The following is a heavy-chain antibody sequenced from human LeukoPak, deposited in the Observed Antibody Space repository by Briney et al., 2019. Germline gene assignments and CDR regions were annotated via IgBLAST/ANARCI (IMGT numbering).Heavy chain of an antibody. CDR3: ASALPFQLVH. CDR1: GGSISTYY. CDR2: IDYSAST. D-gene: IGHD6-13*01. Sequence: RTSETLSLTCTVSGGSISTYYWSWIRQPPGKGLEWIAYIDYSASTNYNPSLKSRVTILVDKSKNQFSLKLTSVTAADTAVYYCASALPFQLVHWGQGTLVTVSS. V-gene: IGHV4-59*12. J-gene: IGHJ4*02.